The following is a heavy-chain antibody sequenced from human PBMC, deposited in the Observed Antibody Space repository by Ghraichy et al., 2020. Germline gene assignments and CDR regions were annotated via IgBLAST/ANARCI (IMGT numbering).Heavy chain of an antibody. D-gene: IGHD6-19*01. J-gene: IGHJ3*02. Sequence: SETLYLTCSVSGGSISTYYWNWIRQPPGKGLEWIGNIYYSGSTSYNPSLKSRVIISVDTSKNEFSLKLSSVTAADTAVYYCARESGFNSGWSIGSDAFDMWGQGTMVTVSS. CDR2: IYYSGST. V-gene: IGHV4-59*01. CDR1: GGSISTYY. CDR3: ARESGFNSGWSIGSDAFDM.